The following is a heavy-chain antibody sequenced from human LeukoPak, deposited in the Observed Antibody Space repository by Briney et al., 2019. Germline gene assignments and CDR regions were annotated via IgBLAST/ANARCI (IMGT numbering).Heavy chain of an antibody. CDR3: ARMFRSSWYINWFNP. D-gene: IGHD6-13*01. CDR2: IYHSGST. V-gene: IGHV4-38-2*02. CDR1: GYSISSGYF. J-gene: IGHJ5*02. Sequence: SETLSLTCTVSGYSISSGYFWGWIRQPPGKGLEWIGSIYHSGSTSYNPSLKSRLTISVDTSKNQFSLKLNFVTAADTAMYYCARMFRSSWYINWFNPWGQGTLVTVSS.